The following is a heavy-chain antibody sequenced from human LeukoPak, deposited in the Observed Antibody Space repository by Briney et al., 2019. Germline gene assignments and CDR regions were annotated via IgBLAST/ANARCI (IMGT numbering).Heavy chain of an antibody. CDR3: AKEDRPQLGDHIDY. J-gene: IGHJ4*02. V-gene: IGHV3-23*01. CDR1: GFTFSSYG. D-gene: IGHD5-18*01. CDR2: ISGSGGST. Sequence: SGGSLRLSCAASGFTFSSYGMSWVRQAPGKGLEWVSAISGSGGSTYYADSVKGRFTISRDNSKNTLYLQMNSLRAEDTAVYDCAKEDRPQLGDHIDYWGQGTLVTVSS.